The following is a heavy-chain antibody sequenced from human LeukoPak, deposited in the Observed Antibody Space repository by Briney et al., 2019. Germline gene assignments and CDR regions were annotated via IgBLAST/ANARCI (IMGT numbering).Heavy chain of an antibody. V-gene: IGHV3-13*01. D-gene: IGHD2-2*02. CDR3: VGYCSSTSCYNYMDV. J-gene: IGHJ6*03. CDR1: GFTFSSYD. CDR2: IGTAGNT. Sequence: GGSLRLSCAAPGFTFSSYDMHWVRQATGKGLEWVSAIGTAGNTYYPGSVKGRFTISRENAKNSLYLQMNSLRAGDTAVYYCVGYCSSTSCYNYMDVWGKGTTVTVSS.